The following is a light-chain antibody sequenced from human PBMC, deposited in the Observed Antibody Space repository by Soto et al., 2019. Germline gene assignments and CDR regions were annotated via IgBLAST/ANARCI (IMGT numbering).Light chain of an antibody. CDR1: QSISTY. J-gene: IGKJ2*01. V-gene: IGKV1-39*01. CDR3: QQSYSTPRT. Sequence: DIQMTQSPSSLSASVGDRVTITCRASQSISTYLNWYQQRPGQAPKVLIYAASTLQSGVPSRFSGSGSGTDFTLTISSLQPEDSATYYCQQSYSTPRTFGQGTKLDIK. CDR2: AAS.